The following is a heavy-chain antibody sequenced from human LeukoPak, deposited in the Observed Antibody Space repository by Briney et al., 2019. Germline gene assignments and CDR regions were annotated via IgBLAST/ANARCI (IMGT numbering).Heavy chain of an antibody. J-gene: IGHJ6*02. CDR2: ISSSSSSYI. CDR3: ARDSLGGWYKRMDV. CDR1: GFTVSNTY. V-gene: IGHV3-21*01. D-gene: IGHD6-19*01. Sequence: GGSLRLSCAASGFTVSNTYMSWVRQAPGKGLEWVSSISSSSSSYIYYADSVKGRFTISRDNAKNSLYLQMNSLRAEDTAVYYCARDSLGGWYKRMDVWGQGTTVTVSS.